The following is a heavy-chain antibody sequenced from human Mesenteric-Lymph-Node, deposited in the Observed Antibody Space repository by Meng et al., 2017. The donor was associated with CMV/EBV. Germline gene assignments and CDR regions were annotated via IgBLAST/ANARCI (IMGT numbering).Heavy chain of an antibody. D-gene: IGHD6-19*01. V-gene: IGHV1-2*02. CDR3: TRRAVGATYSDY. CDR1: GYTFTDYY. CDR2: INPNNDAT. Sequence: ASVQVSCKASGYTFTDYYVHWVRQAPGQGLEWMGWINPNNDATNSAQKFQGRFTMTSDTSISTAYMEVTSLTSDDTAVYYCTRRAVGATYSDYWGQGTLVTVSS. J-gene: IGHJ4*02.